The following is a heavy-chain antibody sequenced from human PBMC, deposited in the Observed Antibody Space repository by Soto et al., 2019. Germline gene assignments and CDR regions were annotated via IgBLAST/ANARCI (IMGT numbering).Heavy chain of an antibody. Sequence: EVQLVESGGGLVQPGRSLRLSCEASGFTFDDYAMHWVRQAPGKGLEWVSGISWNSGSIGYADSVKGRFTISRDNAKNSLYLQMNSLRAEDTALYYCAKDMGSYPYYFDYRGQGTLVTVSS. D-gene: IGHD3-16*01. J-gene: IGHJ4*02. V-gene: IGHV3-9*01. CDR3: AKDMGSYPYYFDY. CDR1: GFTFDDYA. CDR2: ISWNSGSI.